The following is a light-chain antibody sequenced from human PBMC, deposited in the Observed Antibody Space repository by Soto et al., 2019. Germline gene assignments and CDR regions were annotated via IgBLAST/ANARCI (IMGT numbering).Light chain of an antibody. V-gene: IGKV3-11*01. J-gene: IGKJ1*01. Sequence: EIVLTQSPATLSLSPGERATLSCRASQSVSSYLAWYQHKPGQAPRLLIYDASNRATGIPDRFSGSGSGTDFTLTISSLEPEDFAAYYCQQRINWPRTFGQGTRWIS. CDR1: QSVSSY. CDR3: QQRINWPRT. CDR2: DAS.